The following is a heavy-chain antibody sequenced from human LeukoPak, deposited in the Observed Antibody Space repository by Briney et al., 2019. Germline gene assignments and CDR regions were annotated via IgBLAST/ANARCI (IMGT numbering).Heavy chain of an antibody. CDR2: IKQDGSEK. Sequence: GGSLRLSCAASGFTFSSYWMSWVRQAPGKGLEWVANIKQDGSEKYYVDSVKGRFTISRDNAKNSLYLQMNSLRAEDTAVYYYARVRKQLAFDYWGQGTLVTVSS. CDR3: ARVRKQLAFDY. D-gene: IGHD6-6*01. V-gene: IGHV3-7*01. J-gene: IGHJ4*02. CDR1: GFTFSSYW.